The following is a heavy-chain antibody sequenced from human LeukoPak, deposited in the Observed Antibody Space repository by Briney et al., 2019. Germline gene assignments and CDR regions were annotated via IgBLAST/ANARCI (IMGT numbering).Heavy chain of an antibody. CDR1: GYTFTSHG. CDR2: ISAYNGDT. D-gene: IGHD4/OR15-4a*01. V-gene: IGHV1-18*01. Sequence: ASVKVSCKASGYTFTSHGISWVRQAPGQGLEWMGWISAYNGDTKYAQKTQGRVTMTTDASTSTAYMELRSLRSDDTAVYYCARMGDYHLVSFFDYWGQGTLVTVSS. CDR3: ARMGDYHLVSFFDY. J-gene: IGHJ4*02.